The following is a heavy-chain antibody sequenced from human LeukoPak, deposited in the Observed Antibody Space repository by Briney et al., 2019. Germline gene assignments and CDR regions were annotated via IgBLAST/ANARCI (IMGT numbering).Heavy chain of an antibody. D-gene: IGHD3-10*01. CDR2: IKSKTDGETT. CDR1: GFTFSNAW. V-gene: IGHV3-15*01. CDR3: ATQLFPYYYGSGSYHFDY. Sequence: GGSPRVSRAASGFTFSNAWMSWGRPAPGEGPGWDGRIKSKTDGETTDYAAPVKGRFTISRDDSKNTLYLQMNSLKTEDTAVYYCATQLFPYYYGSGSYHFDYWGQRTLVTVSS. J-gene: IGHJ4*02.